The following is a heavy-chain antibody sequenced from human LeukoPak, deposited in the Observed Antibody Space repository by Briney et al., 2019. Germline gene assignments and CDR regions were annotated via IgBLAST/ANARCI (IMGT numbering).Heavy chain of an antibody. CDR2: IIPIFGTA. CDR1: GGTFSSYA. D-gene: IGHD3-3*01. V-gene: IGHV1-69*06. J-gene: IGHJ6*03. Sequence: ASVTVSCKASGGTFSSYAISWVRQAPGQGLEWMGGIIPIFGTANYAQKFQGRVTITADKSTSTAYMELSSLRSEDTAVYYCARALTKYYYYYYMDVWGKGTTVTVSS. CDR3: ARALTKYYYYYYMDV.